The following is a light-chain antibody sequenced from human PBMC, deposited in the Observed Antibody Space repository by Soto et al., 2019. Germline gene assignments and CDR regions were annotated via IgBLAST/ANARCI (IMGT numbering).Light chain of an antibody. V-gene: IGLV1-40*01. Sequence: QSVLTQPPSVSGAPGQRVTISCTGSSSNIGAGYYVHWYQQLPGTAPKLLIYGNSNRPSGVPDRFSGSKSGTSASLAITGLQDEDEADYYCQSYDSSLSGVVFCGGTKLTVL. CDR1: SSNIGAGYY. CDR2: GNS. CDR3: QSYDSSLSGVV. J-gene: IGLJ2*01.